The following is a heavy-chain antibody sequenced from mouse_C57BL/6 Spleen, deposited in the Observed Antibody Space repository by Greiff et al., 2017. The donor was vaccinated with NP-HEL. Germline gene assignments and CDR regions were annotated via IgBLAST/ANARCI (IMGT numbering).Heavy chain of an antibody. CDR1: GYTFTSYW. V-gene: IGHV1-59*01. Sequence: VQLQQPGAELVRPGTSVKLSCKASGYTFTSYWMHWVKQRPGQGLEWIGVIDPSDSYTNYNQKFKGKATLTVDTSSSTAYMQLSSLTSEDSAVYYCASRDSMDYWGQGTSVTVSS. CDR3: ASRDSMDY. CDR2: IDPSDSYT. D-gene: IGHD3-3*01. J-gene: IGHJ4*01.